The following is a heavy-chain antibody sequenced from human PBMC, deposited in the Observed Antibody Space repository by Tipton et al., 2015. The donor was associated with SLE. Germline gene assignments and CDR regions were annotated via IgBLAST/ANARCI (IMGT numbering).Heavy chain of an antibody. Sequence: TLPLTCTVSGGSISSYYWSWIRQPPGKGLEWIGYIYYSGSTNYNPSLKSRVTISVDTSKNQFSLKLSSVTAADTAVYYCARDLFGKDFDLWGRGPLVTVSS. D-gene: IGHD3-3*01. CDR3: ARDLFGKDFDL. J-gene: IGHJ2*01. CDR1: GGSISSYY. V-gene: IGHV4-59*01. CDR2: IYYSGST.